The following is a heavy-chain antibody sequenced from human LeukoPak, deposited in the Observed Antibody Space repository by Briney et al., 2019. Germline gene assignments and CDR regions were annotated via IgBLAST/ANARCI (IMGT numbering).Heavy chain of an antibody. CDR3: ATLRRTGWYIGD. CDR1: GYTFTDYY. CDR2: INPNSGGT. Sequence: ASVKVSCKASGYTFTDYYMHWVRQAPGQGLEWMGRINPNSGGTNYAQKFQGRVTMTRDTSISTAYMELSSLRSDDTAVYYCATLRRTGWYIGDWGQGTLVTVSS. J-gene: IGHJ4*02. D-gene: IGHD6-19*01. V-gene: IGHV1-2*06.